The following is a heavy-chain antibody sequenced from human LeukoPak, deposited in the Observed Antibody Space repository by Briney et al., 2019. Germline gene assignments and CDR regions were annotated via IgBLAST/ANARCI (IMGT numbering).Heavy chain of an antibody. V-gene: IGHV3-13*01. J-gene: IGHJ3*01. CDR3: ARGSTTVAFEV. CDR1: GFTFSNND. CDR2: IDTSGDT. D-gene: IGHD1-26*01. Sequence: GGSLRLSCAASGFTFSNNDMHRVRQGPGKGLEWVSAIDTSGDTYYPGSVKGRFTISRENAKNILYLQMNSLRVGDTAVYYCARGSTTVAFEVWGQGTMVSVSS.